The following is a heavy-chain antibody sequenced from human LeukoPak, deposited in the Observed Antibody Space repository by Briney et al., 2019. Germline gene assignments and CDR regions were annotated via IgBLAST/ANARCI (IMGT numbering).Heavy chain of an antibody. Sequence: SETLSLTCTVSDGSSSSSSWNWIRQPPGQGLEWIGYIYHSGSTYYNPSLKSRVTISVDRSKNQFSLKLSSVTAADTAVYYCARGGYSYGWFDPWGQGTLVTVSS. V-gene: IGHV4-30-2*01. CDR2: IYHSGST. J-gene: IGHJ5*02. D-gene: IGHD5-18*01. CDR3: ARGGYSYGWFDP. CDR1: DGSSSSSS.